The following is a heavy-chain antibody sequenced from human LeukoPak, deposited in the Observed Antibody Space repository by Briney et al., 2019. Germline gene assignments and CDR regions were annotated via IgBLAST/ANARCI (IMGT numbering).Heavy chain of an antibody. CDR1: GFTFSSYW. D-gene: IGHD6-13*01. V-gene: IGHV3-74*01. CDR2: INSDGSST. CDR3: AREGASAAADPFDY. Sequence: GGSLRLSCAASGFTFSSYWMHWVRQAPGKGLVWVSRINSDGSSTSYADSVKGRFTISRDNAKNSLYLQMNSLRAEDTALYYCAREGASAAADPFDYWGQGTLVTVSS. J-gene: IGHJ4*02.